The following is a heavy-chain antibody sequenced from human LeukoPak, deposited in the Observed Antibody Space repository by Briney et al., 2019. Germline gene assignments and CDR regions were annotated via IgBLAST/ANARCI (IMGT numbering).Heavy chain of an antibody. CDR2: IIPIFGTA. D-gene: IGHD5-12*01. J-gene: IGHJ4*02. CDR1: GGTFSSYA. V-gene: IGHV1-69*06. CDR3: ARDVSVATYYFDY. Sequence: GASVKVSCKASGGTFSSYAISWVRQAPGQGLEWMGGIIPIFGTANYAQKFQGRVTITADKSTSTAYMDLSSLRSEDVAVYYCARDVSVATYYFDYWGQGTLVTVSS.